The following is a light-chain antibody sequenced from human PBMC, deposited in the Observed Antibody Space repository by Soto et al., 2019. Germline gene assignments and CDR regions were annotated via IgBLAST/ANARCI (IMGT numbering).Light chain of an antibody. V-gene: IGKV3-15*01. Sequence: EIVMTQSPVTLSVSPWERATLSCRASQSVSSNLAWYQQKPGQAPSLLIYGAFTRATGIPARFSGTGSGTEFTLTISSLQSEDFALYYCQQYNDWPPITFGQGTRLEIK. J-gene: IGKJ5*01. CDR3: QQYNDWPPIT. CDR1: QSVSSN. CDR2: GAF.